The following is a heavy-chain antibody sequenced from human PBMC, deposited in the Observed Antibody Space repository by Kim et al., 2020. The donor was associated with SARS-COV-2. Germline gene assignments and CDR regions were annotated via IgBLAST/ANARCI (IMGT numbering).Heavy chain of an antibody. CDR2: ISWNSGSI. V-gene: IGHV3-9*01. Sequence: GGSLRLSCEASGFTFDDYVMHWVRQAPGKGLEWVSGISWNSGSIGYADSVKGRFAISRDNPKNSLYLQMNSLRPEDTALYYCAIMGTLGEGGRTDPLNCWGQGTLVTVSS. CDR1: GFTFDDYV. D-gene: IGHD2-8*01. CDR3: AIMGTLGEGGRTDPLNC. J-gene: IGHJ4*02.